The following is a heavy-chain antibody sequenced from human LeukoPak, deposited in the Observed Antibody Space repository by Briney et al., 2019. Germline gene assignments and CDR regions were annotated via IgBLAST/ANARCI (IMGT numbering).Heavy chain of an antibody. CDR2: IKEDGSEK. Sequence: GGSPRLSCAASGFTFSSYWMSWVRQAPGKGLEWVANIKEDGSEKYYMDSVKGRFSISRDNAKKSLYLQMNSLSAEDTAVCYCARVYSSSWFFDFWGQGTLVTVSS. J-gene: IGHJ4*02. CDR1: GFTFSSYW. V-gene: IGHV3-7*01. D-gene: IGHD6-13*01. CDR3: ARVYSSSWFFDF.